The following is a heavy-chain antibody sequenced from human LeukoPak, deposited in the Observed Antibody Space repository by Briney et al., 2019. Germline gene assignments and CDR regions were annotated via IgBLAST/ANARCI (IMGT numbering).Heavy chain of an antibody. Sequence: GGSLRLSCAASGFTFSYHEMSWVRQAPGKGLEWVAVISNDGSKTYYADSVKGRFTIPRDNSKNTLYLQMNSLRAEDTAVYYCAKDRSYSFDYWGQGTLVTVSS. CDR3: AKDRSYSFDY. CDR2: ISNDGSKT. J-gene: IGHJ4*02. V-gene: IGHV3-30*04. CDR1: GFTFSYHE.